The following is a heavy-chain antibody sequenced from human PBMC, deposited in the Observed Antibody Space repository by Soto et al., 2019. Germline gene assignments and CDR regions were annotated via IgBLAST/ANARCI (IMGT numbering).Heavy chain of an antibody. Sequence: GGSLRLSCAASGFTFSTFGMHRVRQAPGKGLEWVAVVSYDGSVSFYADSVRGRFTISRDNSKNTLYLHLNSLRPEDTAVYYCAKDRLVATTRHYFYSMDVWGQGTTVTVSS. CDR1: GFTFSTFG. CDR2: VSYDGSVS. V-gene: IGHV3-30*18. J-gene: IGHJ6*02. CDR3: AKDRLVATTRHYFYSMDV. D-gene: IGHD5-12*01.